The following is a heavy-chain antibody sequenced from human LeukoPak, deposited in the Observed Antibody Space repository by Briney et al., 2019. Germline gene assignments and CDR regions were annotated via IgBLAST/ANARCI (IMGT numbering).Heavy chain of an antibody. D-gene: IGHD4-17*01. CDR1: GFTFSSYS. V-gene: IGHV3-30*18. J-gene: IGHJ4*02. CDR3: AKGGASVTRYVDY. CDR2: MSNSGENT. Sequence: GGSLRPSCAASGFTFSSYSMQWVRQTPGKGLEWVGIMSNSGENTFYGEAVKGRFTISRDNSQNTLYLQMNSLRPEDTAVYYCAKGGASVTRYVDYWGQGTLVTVSS.